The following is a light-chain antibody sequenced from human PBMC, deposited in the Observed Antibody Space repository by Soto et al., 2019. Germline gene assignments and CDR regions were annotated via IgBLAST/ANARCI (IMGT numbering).Light chain of an antibody. Sequence: EIVLTQSPGTLSLSPGERATLSCRASQSVNSNYLAWYQQKPGQAPRLLIYGASSRATGIPDRFSGSGSGTEFTLTISSLQPDDFATYYCQQYNSYSTFGQGTKVDIK. V-gene: IGKV3-20*01. CDR1: QSVNSNY. CDR3: QQYNSYST. CDR2: GAS. J-gene: IGKJ1*01.